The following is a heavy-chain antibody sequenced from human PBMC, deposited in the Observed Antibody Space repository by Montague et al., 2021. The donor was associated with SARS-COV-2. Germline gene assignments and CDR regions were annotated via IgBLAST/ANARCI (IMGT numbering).Heavy chain of an antibody. CDR1: GGSISGFY. CDR2: IYYSGST. J-gene: IGHJ6*02. V-gene: IGHV4-59*01. Sequence: SETLSLTCTVSGGSISGFYWSWIRQPPGKGLEWIGYIYYSGSTKXNPSLESRVAVSVDRSKNQVSLKLTSVTAADTAVYYCARLIRSCTNGVSRTYYYYALDVWGQGTTVTVSS. CDR3: ARLIRSCTNGVSRTYYYYALDV. D-gene: IGHD2-8*01.